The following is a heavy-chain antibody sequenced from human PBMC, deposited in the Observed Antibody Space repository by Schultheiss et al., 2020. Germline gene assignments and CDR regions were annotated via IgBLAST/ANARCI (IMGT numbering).Heavy chain of an antibody. J-gene: IGHJ3*02. CDR2: IYHTGSS. V-gene: IGHV4-31*03. CDR1: GGSISNVGYY. Sequence: SETLSLTCTVSGGSISNVGYYWSWVRQHPGKGLEWIGYIYHTGSSYYNPSLKDRVTISVDTSKKQFSLKLSSVTAADTAVYYCAKGYYYDSSALVAFDIWGQGTMVTVSS. D-gene: IGHD3-22*01. CDR3: AKGYYYDSSALVAFDI.